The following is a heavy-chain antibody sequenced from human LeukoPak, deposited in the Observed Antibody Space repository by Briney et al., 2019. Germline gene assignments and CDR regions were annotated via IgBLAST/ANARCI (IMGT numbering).Heavy chain of an antibody. J-gene: IGHJ4*02. Sequence: SETLSLTCTVSGGSISSYYWSWIRQPAGKGLEWIGRIYTSGSTNYNPSLKSRVTMSVDTSKNQFSLKLSSVTAADTAVYYCARDRLDYSSSWGGYYFDYWGQGTLVTVSS. D-gene: IGHD6-13*01. CDR1: GGSISSYY. V-gene: IGHV4-4*07. CDR2: IYTSGST. CDR3: ARDRLDYSSSWGGYYFDY.